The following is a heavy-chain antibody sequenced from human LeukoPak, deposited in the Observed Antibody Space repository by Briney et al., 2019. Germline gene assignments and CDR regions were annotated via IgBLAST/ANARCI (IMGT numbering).Heavy chain of an antibody. J-gene: IGHJ4*02. CDR1: GFTFSDYY. D-gene: IGHD3-22*01. CDR3: ARALSNYYDSSGYSY. CDR2: ISSSGYTI. V-gene: IGHV3-11*01. Sequence: GGSLRLSCAASGFTFSDYYTSWIRQAPGKGLEWVSYISSSGYTIYYADSVKGRFTISRDNAKNSLYLQMNSLRAEDTAVYYCARALSNYYDSSGYSYWGQGTLVTVSS.